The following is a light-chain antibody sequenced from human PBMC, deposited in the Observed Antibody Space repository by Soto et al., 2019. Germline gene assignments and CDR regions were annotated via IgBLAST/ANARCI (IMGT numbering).Light chain of an antibody. CDR1: SSDVGDYKY. J-gene: IGLJ1*01. CDR2: EVS. Sequence: QSVLTQPASVSVSPGQSITISCTGTSSDVGDYKYVSWYQQHPGKAPKLVISEVSNRPSGISNRFSGSKSGNTASLTISGLQAEDEADYYCSSYTTIFTYVFGTGTKVTVL. V-gene: IGLV2-14*01. CDR3: SSYTTIFTYV.